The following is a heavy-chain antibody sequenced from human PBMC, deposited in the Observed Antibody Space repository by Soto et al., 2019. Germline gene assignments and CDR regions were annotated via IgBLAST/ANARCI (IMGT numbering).Heavy chain of an antibody. V-gene: IGHV4-59*08. CDR2: IYYSGST. CDR1: GGSISSYY. Sequence: PSETLWLTCSVSGGSISSYYWSWIRQPPGKGLEWIGYIYYSGSTNYNPSLKSRVTISVDTSKNQFSLKLSSVTAADTAVYYCARTMVRGVIFPTDSYYYYMYVWGKRDTLPVS. CDR3: ARTMVRGVIFPTDSYYYYMYV. D-gene: IGHD3-10*01. J-gene: IGHJ6*03.